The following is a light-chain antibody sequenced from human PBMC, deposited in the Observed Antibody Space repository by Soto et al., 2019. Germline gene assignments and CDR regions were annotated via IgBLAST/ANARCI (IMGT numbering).Light chain of an antibody. Sequence: EIVMRQSPATLSVSPGERATLSFRASQSFSSSYLAWYQQKPGQAPRLLIFGVSNRATGIPDRFSGSGSGTDFTLTINSLQPDDFATYYCQQYDTYYTFGQGTKVDIK. CDR2: GVS. J-gene: IGKJ2*01. V-gene: IGKV3-20*01. CDR3: QQYDTYYT. CDR1: QSFSSSY.